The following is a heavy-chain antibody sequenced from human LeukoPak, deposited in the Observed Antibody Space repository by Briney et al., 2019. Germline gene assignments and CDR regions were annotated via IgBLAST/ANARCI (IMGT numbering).Heavy chain of an antibody. J-gene: IGHJ6*04. V-gene: IGHV3-7*01. CDR2: IKEDGSDK. D-gene: IGHD3-3*01. CDR1: GFTFSSYS. Sequence: GGSLRLSCAASGFTFSSYSMNWVRQAPGKGLEWVANIKEDGSDKQYVDSVRGRFTISRDNAKNSVSLQMDGLRAEDTAVYHCVRESDVWSGPGIGRPLDVWGKGTTVTVSS. CDR3: VRESDVWSGPGIGRPLDV.